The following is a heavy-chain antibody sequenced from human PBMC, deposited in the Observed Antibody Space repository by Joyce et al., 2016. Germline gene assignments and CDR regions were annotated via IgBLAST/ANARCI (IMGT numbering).Heavy chain of an antibody. CDR3: ARTPLVVPDQEDAFDI. J-gene: IGHJ3*02. CDR1: GYIFTDYW. D-gene: IGHD2-2*01. V-gene: IGHV5-10-1*01. CDR2: MDTTDSYV. Sequence: EVQLVQSGAEIKKSGESLRISCKGSGYIFTDYWINWVRQMPGKGLEGMGRMDTTDSYVKYSPSLQGHVTSSADVSINTAYLQLSNLKASDTAMDFFARTPLVVPDQEDAFDIWGQGTMVSVSS.